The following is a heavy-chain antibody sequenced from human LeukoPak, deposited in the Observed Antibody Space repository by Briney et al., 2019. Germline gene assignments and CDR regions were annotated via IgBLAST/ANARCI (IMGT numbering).Heavy chain of an antibody. CDR2: IFGSGGST. CDR3: AKEDRRGRHFDY. Sequence: GGSLRLSCAASGFTFSSYAMYWVRQAPGKGLEWVSGIFGSGGSTHYADSVKGRFTISRDNSKNTVYLQMNSLRAEDTAVYYCAKEDRRGRHFDYWGQGTLVTVSS. J-gene: IGHJ4*02. D-gene: IGHD3-16*01. CDR1: GFTFSSYA. V-gene: IGHV3-23*01.